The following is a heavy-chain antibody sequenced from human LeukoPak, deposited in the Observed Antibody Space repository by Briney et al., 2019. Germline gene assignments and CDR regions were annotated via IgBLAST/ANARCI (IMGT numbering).Heavy chain of an antibody. V-gene: IGHV3-11*01. CDR2: ISSGGTTI. J-gene: IGHJ6*02. CDR1: GFTFSDYY. Sequence: GGSLRLSCAASGFTFSDYYMGLIRQAPGKGLEWISYISSGGTTIHYADSVKGRFTISRDNAKNSLYLQLSSLKTEDTAVYYCARDKQKIRTRDTSYFYFYYGMDVWGHGTTVTVSS. D-gene: IGHD2-21*02. CDR3: ARDKQKIRTRDTSYFYFYYGMDV.